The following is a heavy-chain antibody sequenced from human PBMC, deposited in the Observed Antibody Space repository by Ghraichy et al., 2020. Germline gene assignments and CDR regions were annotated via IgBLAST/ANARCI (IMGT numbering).Heavy chain of an antibody. Sequence: EALNISCAVYGGSFSGYYWSWIRQPPGKGLEWIGEINHSGSTNYNPSLKSRVTISVDTSKNQFSLKLSSVTAADTAVYYCARGRRGKDSSGYYYFNYWGQGTLVTVSS. D-gene: IGHD3-22*01. J-gene: IGHJ4*02. CDR3: ARGRRGKDSSGYYYFNY. CDR2: INHSGST. V-gene: IGHV4-34*01. CDR1: GGSFSGYY.